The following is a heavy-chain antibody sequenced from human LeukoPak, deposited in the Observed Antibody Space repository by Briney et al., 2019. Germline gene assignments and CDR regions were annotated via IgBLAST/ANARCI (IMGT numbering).Heavy chain of an antibody. CDR3: AKDRGYCSSTSCYMDY. CDR2: ISGSGGST. Sequence: PGGSLRLSCAASGFTFSSYAMSWVRQAPGKGLEWVSAISGSGGSTYYADSVKGRFTISRDNSKSTLYLQMNSLRAEDTAVYYCAKDRGYCSSTSCYMDYWGQGTLVTVSS. V-gene: IGHV3-23*01. D-gene: IGHD2-2*02. J-gene: IGHJ4*02. CDR1: GFTFSSYA.